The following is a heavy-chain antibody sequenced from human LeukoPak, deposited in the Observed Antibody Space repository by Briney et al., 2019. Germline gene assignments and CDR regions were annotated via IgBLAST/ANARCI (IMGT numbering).Heavy chain of an antibody. J-gene: IGHJ4*02. D-gene: IGHD5-18*01. CDR3: ARVRRDTDMAYFDF. Sequence: GGSLRLSCAASGFTFSSYEMNWVRQAPGKGLEWVSYISSSGSTMYYADSVKGRFTISRDNAKNSLSLQMNSLRAEDTAIYYCARVRRDTDMAYFDFWGQGALVTVSS. CDR2: ISSSGSTM. V-gene: IGHV3-48*03. CDR1: GFTFSSYE.